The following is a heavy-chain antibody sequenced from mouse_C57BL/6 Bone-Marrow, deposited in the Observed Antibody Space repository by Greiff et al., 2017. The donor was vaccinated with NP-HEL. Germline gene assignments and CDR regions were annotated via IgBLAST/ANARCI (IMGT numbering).Heavy chain of an antibody. CDR2: ISDGGSYT. Sequence: EVHLVESGGGLVKPGGSLKLSCAASGFTFSSYAMSWVRQTPEKRLEWVATISDGGSYTYYPDNVKGRFTISRDNAKNNLYLQMSHLKSEDTAMYYCARGSGTLFAYWGQGTLVTVSA. V-gene: IGHV5-4*01. D-gene: IGHD1-3*01. CDR3: ARGSGTLFAY. J-gene: IGHJ3*01. CDR1: GFTFSSYA.